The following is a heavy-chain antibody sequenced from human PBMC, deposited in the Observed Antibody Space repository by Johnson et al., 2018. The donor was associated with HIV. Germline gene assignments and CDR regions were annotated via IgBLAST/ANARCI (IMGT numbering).Heavy chain of an antibody. D-gene: IGHD1-26*01. Sequence: VQLVESGGGVVQPGGSLRLSCAASGFTFSNSTMHWVRQAPGKGLEWVSLINWNGGSTGYADSVKGRFTISRDNAKNSLYLQMNSLRAEDTALYYCAREYSGSYKAFDIWGQGTMVTVSS. V-gene: IGHV3-20*04. CDR2: INWNGGST. J-gene: IGHJ3*02. CDR1: GFTFSNST. CDR3: AREYSGSYKAFDI.